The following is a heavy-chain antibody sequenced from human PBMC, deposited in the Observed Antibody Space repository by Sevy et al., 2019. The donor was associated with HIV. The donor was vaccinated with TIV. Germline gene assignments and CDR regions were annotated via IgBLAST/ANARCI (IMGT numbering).Heavy chain of an antibody. CDR1: GFTFGSYA. Sequence: GGSLRLSCAASGFTFGSYAMHWVRQAPGKGLEWVAVISYAGSNKYYADSVKGRFTISRDNSKNTLYLQLNSLRAEDTAVYYCARGGPSVAVIDYCYYMDVWGKGTTVTVSS. V-gene: IGHV3-30-3*01. CDR3: ARGGPSVAVIDYCYYMDV. D-gene: IGHD2-15*01. CDR2: ISYAGSNK. J-gene: IGHJ6*03.